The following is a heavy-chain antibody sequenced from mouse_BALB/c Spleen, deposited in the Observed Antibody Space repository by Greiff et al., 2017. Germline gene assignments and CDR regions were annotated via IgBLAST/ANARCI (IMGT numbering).Heavy chain of an antibody. J-gene: IGHJ4*01. CDR2: ISSGGST. CDR3: ARGFYGNYEGAMDY. Sequence: EVKLQESGGGLVKPGGSLKLSCAASGFTFSSYAMSWVRQTPEKRLDWVASISSGGSTYYPDSVKGRFTISRDNARNILYLQMSSLRSEDTAMYYCARGFYGNYEGAMDYWGQGTSVTVSS. CDR1: GFTFSSYA. V-gene: IGHV5-6-5*01. D-gene: IGHD2-1*01.